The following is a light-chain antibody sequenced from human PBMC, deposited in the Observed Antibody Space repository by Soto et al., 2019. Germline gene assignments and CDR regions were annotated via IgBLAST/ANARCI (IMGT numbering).Light chain of an antibody. J-gene: IGLJ1*01. Sequence: QSVLTQPPSVSGAPGQRVTISCTGSSSNIGAGYDVHWYQQLPGTAPKLLIYGNNNRPSGVPDRFSGSKSDTSASLAITGLQAEDEADYYCQSYDSSLSAYVFGPGTKVTVL. CDR1: SSNIGAGYD. CDR3: QSYDSSLSAYV. CDR2: GNN. V-gene: IGLV1-40*01.